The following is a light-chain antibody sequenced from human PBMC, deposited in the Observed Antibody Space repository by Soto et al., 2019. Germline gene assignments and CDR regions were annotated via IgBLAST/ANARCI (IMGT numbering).Light chain of an antibody. CDR1: NSDVGYYNL. CDR2: EAT. CDR3: CSYAGSSTLV. J-gene: IGLJ3*02. Sequence: QSALTQPATVSGSPGQSITISCTGTNSDVGYYNLVSWYQQYPGKAPKLLIYEATRRPSGASHRFSGSKSGNTASLTISGLQADDEAHYYCCSYAGSSTLVFGGGTTLTVL. V-gene: IGLV2-23*01.